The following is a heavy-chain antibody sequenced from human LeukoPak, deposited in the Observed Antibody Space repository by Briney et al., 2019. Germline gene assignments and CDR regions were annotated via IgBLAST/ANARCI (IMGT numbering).Heavy chain of an antibody. CDR1: GFTFNNYA. Sequence: PGGSLRLSCAASGFTFNNYAMSWVRQAPGKGLEWVAAISGSGATTYYGDSVKGRFTISRDNSKNTLYLQMNSLRAEDTALYYCAKNGDSSGWYPDYWGQGTLVTVSS. V-gene: IGHV3-23*01. J-gene: IGHJ4*02. CDR3: AKNGDSSGWYPDY. D-gene: IGHD6-19*01. CDR2: ISGSGATT.